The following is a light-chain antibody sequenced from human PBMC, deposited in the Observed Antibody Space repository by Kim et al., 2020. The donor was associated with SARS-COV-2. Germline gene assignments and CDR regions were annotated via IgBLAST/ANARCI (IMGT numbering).Light chain of an antibody. Sequence: GERVTNTCRAKEDISEYLAWVQLKPGKAPKLLIYAASALQPGVPSRFSGSGSGTDFTLTVTSLQPEDVATYYCQKCDSAPWTFGQGTKVDIK. CDR1: EDISEY. J-gene: IGKJ1*01. CDR2: AAS. V-gene: IGKV1-27*01. CDR3: QKCDSAPWT.